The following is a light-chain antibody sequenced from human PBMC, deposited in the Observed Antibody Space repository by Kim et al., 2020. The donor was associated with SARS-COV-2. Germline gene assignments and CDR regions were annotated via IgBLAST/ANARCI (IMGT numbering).Light chain of an antibody. Sequence: ALGQTVRITCQADSLRTYYASWYQQKPGPAPALVIYPKNNRPSGIPDRFSGSSSGDTASLTITGAQAEDEGDYFCKSRDTSGDRLVFGGGTKLTVL. CDR1: SLRTYY. V-gene: IGLV3-19*01. CDR2: PKN. J-gene: IGLJ2*01. CDR3: KSRDTSGDRLV.